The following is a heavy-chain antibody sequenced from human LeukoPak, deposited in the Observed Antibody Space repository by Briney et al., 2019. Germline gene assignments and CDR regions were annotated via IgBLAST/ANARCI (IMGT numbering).Heavy chain of an antibody. CDR1: GGSISSSNW. CDR2: IYHSGST. V-gene: IGHV4-4*02. CDR3: ARVKAYDYGERTAYFDY. J-gene: IGHJ4*02. Sequence: ASETLSLTCAVSGGSISSSNWWSWVRQPPGKGLEWIGEIYHSGSTNYNPSLKSRVTISVDKSKNQFSLKLSSVTAADTAVYYCARVKAYDYGERTAYFDYWGQGTLVTVSS. D-gene: IGHD4-17*01.